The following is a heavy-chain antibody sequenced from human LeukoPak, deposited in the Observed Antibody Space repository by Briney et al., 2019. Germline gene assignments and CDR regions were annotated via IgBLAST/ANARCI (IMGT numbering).Heavy chain of an antibody. J-gene: IGHJ4*02. CDR1: GGSISSGSYY. D-gene: IGHD1-20*01. CDR3: ARADGITGTRYYFDY. CDR2: MYTSGST. V-gene: IGHV4-61*02. Sequence: SETLSLTCTVSGGSISSGSYYWSWIRQPAGKGLEWSGRMYTSGSTNYNPSLKSRVTISVDTSKNQFSLKLSSVTAADTAVYYCARADGITGTRYYFDYWGQGTLVTVSS.